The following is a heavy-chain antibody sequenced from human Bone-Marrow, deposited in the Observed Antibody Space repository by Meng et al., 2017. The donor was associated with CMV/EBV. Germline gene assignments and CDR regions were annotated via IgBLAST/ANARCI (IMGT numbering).Heavy chain of an antibody. V-gene: IGHV3-21*01. CDR1: GFRFNSYS. D-gene: IGHD3-3*01. Sequence: GESLKISCAASGFRFNSYSMNWVRQAPGKGLEWVSSISSSRNIYYADSVKGRFTISRDNAKNSLYLQMNSLRAEDTAVYYCANFWSGYWGQGTLVTVSS. CDR2: ISSSRNI. CDR3: ANFWSGY. J-gene: IGHJ4*02.